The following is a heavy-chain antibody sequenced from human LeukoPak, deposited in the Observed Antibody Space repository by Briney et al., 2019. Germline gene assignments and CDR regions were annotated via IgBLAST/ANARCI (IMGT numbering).Heavy chain of an antibody. J-gene: IGHJ6*02. V-gene: IGHV3-23*01. CDR2: ISGSGGST. CDR3: AKEGPSGWDKYYYCYYGMDV. D-gene: IGHD6-19*01. CDR1: GFTFSSYA. Sequence: PGGSLRLSCAASGFTFSSYAMSWVRQAPGKGLEWVSAISGSGGSTYYADSVKGRFTISRDNSKNTLYLQMNSRRAEDTALYYCAKEGPSGWDKYYYCYYGMDVWGQGTTVTVSS.